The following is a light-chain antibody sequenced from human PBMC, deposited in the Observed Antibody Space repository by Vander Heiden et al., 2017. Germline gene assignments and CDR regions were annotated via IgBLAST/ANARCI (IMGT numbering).Light chain of an antibody. Sequence: EIVMTQSPGTLSVSPGERATLSCRASQSVGSNLAWYQQKPGQAPRLLFYGASTRATGIPARFSGSGSGTEFTLTVTSLQSEDFAVYYCQQYNDWPRTFGQGTKVEIK. V-gene: IGKV3-15*01. J-gene: IGKJ1*01. CDR3: QQYNDWPRT. CDR1: QSVGSN. CDR2: GAS.